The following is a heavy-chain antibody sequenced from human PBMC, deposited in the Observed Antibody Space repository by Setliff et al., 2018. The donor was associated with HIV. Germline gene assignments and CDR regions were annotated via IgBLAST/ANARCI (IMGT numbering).Heavy chain of an antibody. J-gene: IGHJ5*02. D-gene: IGHD3-10*01. Sequence: SETLSLTCAVYGGSFSGYYWNWIRQPPGKGLEWIGTISYTGSTYYDPSLKSRVTMSVDTSKNQFSLKLSSVTAADTAVYYCARDQGSGSYYKVLNWFDPWGQGTLVTVSS. CDR2: ISYTGST. V-gene: IGHV4-34*01. CDR3: ARDQGSGSYYKVLNWFDP. CDR1: GGSFSGYY.